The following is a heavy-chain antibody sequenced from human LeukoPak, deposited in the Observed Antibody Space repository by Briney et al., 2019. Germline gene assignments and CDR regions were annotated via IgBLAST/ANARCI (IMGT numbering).Heavy chain of an antibody. J-gene: IGHJ5*02. V-gene: IGHV4-30-2*01. CDR1: GGSISSGGYS. CDR3: ARTRGFGELGNWFDP. CDR2: IYHSGST. Sequence: PSQTLSLTCAVSGGSISSGGYSWSWIRQPPGKGLEWIGYIYHSGSTYYNPSLKSRVTISVGRSKNQFSLKLSSVTAADTAVYYCARTRGFGELGNWFDPWGQGTLVTVSS. D-gene: IGHD3-10*01.